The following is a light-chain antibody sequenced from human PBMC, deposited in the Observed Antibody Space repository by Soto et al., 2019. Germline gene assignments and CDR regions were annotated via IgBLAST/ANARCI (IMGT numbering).Light chain of an antibody. V-gene: IGLV2-14*01. J-gene: IGLJ2*01. CDR3: SSYTTNSPPVV. Sequence: QSGLTRPAPGPGAAGQSSTISCTGTSGDIGSYTYVSWYQQYPGKATKLLIAEVTNRPSGVSNRFSGSKSGNTASLTISGLQAEDEAHYYCSSYTTNSPPVVFGGGAKVTVL. CDR1: SGDIGSYTY. CDR2: EVT.